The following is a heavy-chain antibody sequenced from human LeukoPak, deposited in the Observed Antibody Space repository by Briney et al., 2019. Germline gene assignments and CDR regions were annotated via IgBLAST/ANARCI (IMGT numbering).Heavy chain of an antibody. D-gene: IGHD4/OR15-4a*01. J-gene: IGHJ4*02. V-gene: IGHV3-33*01. Sequence: GGSLRLSCAASGFTFSSYGMHWVRQAPGKGLEWVAVIWYDGSNKYYADPVKGRFTISRDNSKNTLCLQMNSLRAEDTAVYYCARDDSGFSFDYWGQGTLVTVSS. CDR1: GFTFSSYG. CDR3: ARDDSGFSFDY. CDR2: IWYDGSNK.